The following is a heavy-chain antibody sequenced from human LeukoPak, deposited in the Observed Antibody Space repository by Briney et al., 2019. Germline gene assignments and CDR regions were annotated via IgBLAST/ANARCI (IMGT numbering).Heavy chain of an antibody. D-gene: IGHD2-2*01. V-gene: IGHV4-59*12. CDR3: AREGGIVVVPAANPYYYYYMDV. J-gene: IGHJ6*03. CDR2: IYYSGSGST. Sequence: PSETLSLTCTVSGGSISGYYWSWIRQPPGKGLEWIGYIYYSGSGSTNYNPSLKSRVTISVDTSKNQFSLKLSSVTAADTAVYYCAREGGIVVVPAANPYYYYYMDVWGKGTTVTVSS. CDR1: GGSISGYY.